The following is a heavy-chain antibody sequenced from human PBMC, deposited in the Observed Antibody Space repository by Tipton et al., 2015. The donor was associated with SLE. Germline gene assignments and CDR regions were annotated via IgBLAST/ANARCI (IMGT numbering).Heavy chain of an antibody. CDR2: ISGSGGST. CDR3: ARDTHGMDV. CDR1: GFTFSSYA. Sequence: SLRLSCAASGFTFSSYAMSWVRQAPGKGLEWVSAISGSGGSTYYADSVKGRFTISRDNAKNSLYLQMNSLRAEDTAVYYCARDTHGMDVWGQGPTVTVSS. V-gene: IGHV3-23*01. J-gene: IGHJ6*02.